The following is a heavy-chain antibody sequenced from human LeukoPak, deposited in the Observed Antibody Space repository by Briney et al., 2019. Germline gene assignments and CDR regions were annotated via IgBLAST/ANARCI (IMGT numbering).Heavy chain of an antibody. J-gene: IGHJ4*02. CDR2: ISNTGNTI. V-gene: IGHV3-11*01. D-gene: IGHD3-22*01. Sequence: GGSLRLSCAASGFAYIDYYMSWIRQAPGKGLEWVSYISNTGNTIYYADSVKGRFTISRDNAKNSLELQMNSLRAEDTAVYYCGYYDSSGYYDNDYRGQGTLVTVSS. CDR1: GFAYIDYY. CDR3: GYYDSSGYYDNDY.